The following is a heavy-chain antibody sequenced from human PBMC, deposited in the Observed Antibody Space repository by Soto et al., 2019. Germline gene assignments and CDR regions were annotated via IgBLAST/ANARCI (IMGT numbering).Heavy chain of an antibody. CDR2: IIPIFGTA. Sequence: QVQLVQSGAEVKKPGSSVKVSCKAYGGTFSSYAISWVRQAPGQGLEWLGGIIPIFGTANYAQKFQGRVTITADKSTSTAYMELSSLRSEDTAVYYCAREGEMATVFDYWGQGTLVTVAS. CDR1: GGTFSSYA. CDR3: AREGEMATVFDY. D-gene: IGHD3-16*01. V-gene: IGHV1-69*06. J-gene: IGHJ4*02.